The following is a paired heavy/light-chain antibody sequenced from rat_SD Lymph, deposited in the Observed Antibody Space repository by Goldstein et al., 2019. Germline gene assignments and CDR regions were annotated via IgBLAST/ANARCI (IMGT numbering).Light chain of an antibody. Sequence: DVVMTQTPVSLSLAIGQPASISCKSSQSLLGTSGKTFLNWILQRPGQSPKRLIYQVSKLYSEVPDRFSGSGSETEFTLKISRVEAEDLGVYYCWQGTHFPYTFGAGTKLELK. CDR3: WQGTHFPYT. V-gene: IGKV1S1*01. CDR1: QSLLGTSGKTF. CDR2: QVS. J-gene: IGKJ2-3*01.
Heavy chain of an antibody. D-gene: IGHD1-7*01. V-gene: IGHV5-54*01. Sequence: EVQLVESGGGLVKPGSSLKLSCVASGFTFSSYGMHWIRQAPKKGLEWIALIYYDSSNKYYADSVKGRFTISRDNSKNTLYLEMNSLRSEDTAMYYCASIHTMANKGAYWGQGTLVTVSS. J-gene: IGHJ3*01. CDR3: ASIHTMANKGAY. CDR2: IYYDSSNK. CDR1: GFTFSSYG.